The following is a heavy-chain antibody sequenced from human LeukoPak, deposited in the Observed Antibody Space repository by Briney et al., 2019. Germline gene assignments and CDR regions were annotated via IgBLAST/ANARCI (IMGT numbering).Heavy chain of an antibody. V-gene: IGHV7-4-1*02. D-gene: IGHD2-15*01. J-gene: IGHJ5*02. CDR3: ARDEAFYCSGGTCYSFFDP. Sequence: ASVKVSCKASGYTFTSYAMNRARHAPGQGLEWMGWINTNTGNPTYAQGFTGRFVFSLDTSVSTAYLQISSLKAEDTAVYYCARDEAFYCSGGTCYSFFDPWGQGTLVTVSS. CDR2: INTNTGNP. CDR1: GYTFTSYA.